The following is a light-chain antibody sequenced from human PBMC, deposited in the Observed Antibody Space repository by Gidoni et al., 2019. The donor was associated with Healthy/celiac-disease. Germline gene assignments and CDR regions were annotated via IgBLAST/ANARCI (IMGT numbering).Light chain of an antibody. V-gene: IGKV1-39*01. CDR2: AAS. Sequence: IQMIQSPSSLSASVGDRVNITCRASQSISSYLNWYQQKPGKAPKLLIYAASSLQSGVPSRFSGSGSGTGFTLTISSLQPGDFATYYCQQSYSTPRTFGQGTKLEIK. CDR1: QSISSY. J-gene: IGKJ2*01. CDR3: QQSYSTPRT.